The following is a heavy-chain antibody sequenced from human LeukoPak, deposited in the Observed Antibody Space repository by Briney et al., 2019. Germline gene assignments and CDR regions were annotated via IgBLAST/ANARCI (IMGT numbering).Heavy chain of an antibody. CDR3: ARGYCTSSSCYNDY. J-gene: IGHJ4*02. CDR1: GFIVSNNY. V-gene: IGHV3-66*02. CDR2: IYVGDNV. Sequence: GGSLRLSCVASGFIVSNNYLNWVRQAPGKGLEWLSIIYVGDNVYYADSVKGRFTISRDNSKNTLYLQMNSLGAEDTAVYSCARGYCTSSSCYNDYWGQGTLVTVSS. D-gene: IGHD2-2*02.